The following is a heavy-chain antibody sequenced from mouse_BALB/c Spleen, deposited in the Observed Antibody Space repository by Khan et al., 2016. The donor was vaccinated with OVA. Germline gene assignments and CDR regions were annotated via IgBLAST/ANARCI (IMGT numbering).Heavy chain of an antibody. CDR2: ISSGSSSI. CDR1: GFTFSRFG. J-gene: IGHJ2*01. CDR3: ARDSNFDY. V-gene: IGHV5-17*02. Sequence: VELVASGGGLVQPGGSRKLSCAASGFTFSRFGMHWVRQAPEKGLEWVAYISSGSSSIYYADTVKGRFTISRDNPKNTLFLQMTSLRSEERGMYYGARDSNFDYWGQGTNLTVAA.